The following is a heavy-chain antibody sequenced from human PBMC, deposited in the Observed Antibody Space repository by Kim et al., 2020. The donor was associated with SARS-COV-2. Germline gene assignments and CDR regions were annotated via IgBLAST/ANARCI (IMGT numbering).Heavy chain of an antibody. D-gene: IGHD6-13*01. CDR3: AREPWYSSSGAYFDY. Sequence: GGSLRLSCAASGFTFSSYSMNWVRQAPGKGLEWVSYISSSSSTIYYADSVKGRFTISRDNAKNSLYLQMNSLRDEDTAVYYCAREPWYSSSGAYFDYWGQGTLVTVSS. CDR1: GFTFSSYS. CDR2: ISSSSSTI. J-gene: IGHJ4*02. V-gene: IGHV3-48*02.